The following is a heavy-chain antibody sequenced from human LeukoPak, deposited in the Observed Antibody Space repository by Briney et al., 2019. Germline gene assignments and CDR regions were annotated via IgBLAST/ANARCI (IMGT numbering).Heavy chain of an antibody. V-gene: IGHV3-30*18. D-gene: IGHD2-2*01. CDR3: AKDPQYQLLWGYNYYGMDV. J-gene: IGHJ6*04. Sequence: GGSLRLSCATSGFTFKNHWMNWVRQAPGKGLEWVAVISYDGSNKYYADSVKGRFTISRDNSKNTLYLQMNSLRAEDTAVYYCAKDPQYQLLWGYNYYGMDVWGKGTTVTVSS. CDR1: GFTFKNHW. CDR2: ISYDGSNK.